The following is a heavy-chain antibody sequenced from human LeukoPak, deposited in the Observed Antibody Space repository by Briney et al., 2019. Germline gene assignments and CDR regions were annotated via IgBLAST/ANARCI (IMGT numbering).Heavy chain of an antibody. CDR2: INSISGST. J-gene: IGHJ4*02. V-gene: IGHV1-46*01. CDR3: ARGPDYGGPDY. CDR1: GYTFTNYF. D-gene: IGHD4-23*01. Sequence: ASVKVSCKASGYTFTNYFMHWVRQAPGQGLEWMAIINSISGSTTYAQKFQGRVTMTTDTSTNTVYMELSSLRSEDTAVYYCARGPDYGGPDYWGQGTLVTVSS.